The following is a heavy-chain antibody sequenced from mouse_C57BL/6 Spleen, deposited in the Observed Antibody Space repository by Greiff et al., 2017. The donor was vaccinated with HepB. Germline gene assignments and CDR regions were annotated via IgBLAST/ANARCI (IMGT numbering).Heavy chain of an antibody. Sequence: EVQLQQSGTVLARPGASVKMSCKTSGYTFTSYWMHWVKQRPGQGLEWIGAIYPGNSDTSYNQKFKGKAKLTAVTSASTAYMELSSLTNEDSAVYYCTRLLGGGYAMDYWGQGTSVTVSS. V-gene: IGHV1-5*01. CDR1: GYTFTSYW. J-gene: IGHJ4*01. CDR2: IYPGNSDT. CDR3: TRLLGGGYAMDY. D-gene: IGHD1-1*01.